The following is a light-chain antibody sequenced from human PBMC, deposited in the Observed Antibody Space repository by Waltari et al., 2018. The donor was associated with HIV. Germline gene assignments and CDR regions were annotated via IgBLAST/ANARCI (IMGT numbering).Light chain of an antibody. CDR1: ALPKRY. J-gene: IGLJ2*01. Sequence: SYELTQPPSVSVSPGQTARITCSGDALPKRYAYWYQQKSGQAPVLVIYEDSKRPSGIPERFSGSSSGTMATLTISGVEAGDEADYYCQVWQSINDQPTVVFGGGTKLTVL. CDR3: QVWQSINDQPTVV. V-gene: IGLV3-10*01. CDR2: EDS.